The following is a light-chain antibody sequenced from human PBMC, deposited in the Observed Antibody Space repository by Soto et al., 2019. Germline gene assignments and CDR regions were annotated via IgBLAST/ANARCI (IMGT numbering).Light chain of an antibody. CDR1: QSVSSSY. CDR3: QQYGSSPRT. CDR2: GAS. Sequence: EIVLTQSPGTLSLSPGERATLSCRASQSVSSSYLAWYQHKPGQAPRLLIYGASSRATGIPDRFSGSGSGTDFTLTTSRLEPVDVAVYYCQQYGSSPRTFGQGTKLEIK. V-gene: IGKV3-20*01. J-gene: IGKJ2*02.